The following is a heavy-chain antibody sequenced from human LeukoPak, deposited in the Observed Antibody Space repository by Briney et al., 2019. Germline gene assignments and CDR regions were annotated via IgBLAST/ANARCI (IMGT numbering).Heavy chain of an antibody. CDR3: ARQFTEWDS. V-gene: IGHV4-34*01. D-gene: IGHD1-14*01. J-gene: IGHJ4*02. CDR2: INHSGST. Sequence: SETLSLTCAVYGGSFSGYYWSWIRQPPGKGLEWIGEINHSGSTNYNPSLKSRVTISVDTSKNQFSLKLSSVTAADTAMYYCARQFTEWDSWGQGTLVTVSS. CDR1: GGSFSGYY.